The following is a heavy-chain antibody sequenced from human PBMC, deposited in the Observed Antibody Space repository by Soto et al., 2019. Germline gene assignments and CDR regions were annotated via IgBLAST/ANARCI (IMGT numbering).Heavy chain of an antibody. D-gene: IGHD4-17*01. CDR3: AKGGRTTVISYYFDY. J-gene: IGHJ4*02. V-gene: IGHV3-23*01. Sequence: GGSLRLSCAASGFTFSSFAMSWVRQAPGKGLEWVSGISGSGGSTYYAESVKGRFTISRDNSKNTLYLQMNSLRAGDTAVYYCAKGGRTTVISYYFDYWGQGTLVTVSS. CDR1: GFTFSSFA. CDR2: ISGSGGST.